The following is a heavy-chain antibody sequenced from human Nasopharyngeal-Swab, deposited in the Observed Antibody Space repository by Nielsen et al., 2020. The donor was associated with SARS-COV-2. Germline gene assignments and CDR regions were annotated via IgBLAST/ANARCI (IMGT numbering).Heavy chain of an antibody. CDR3: ARARGAYGDYYYYYYTDV. J-gene: IGHJ6*03. CDR2: TYYRSKWYN. CDR1: GDCVSSSSAA. D-gene: IGHD4-17*01. V-gene: IGHV6-1*01. Sequence: SQTLSLTCAISGDCVSSSSAAWNWIRLSPSRGLEWLGRTYYRSKWYNDYAVSVKSRITINPDTSKNQFSLHLNSVTPEDTAVYYCARARGAYGDYYYYYYTDVWGKGTTVTVSS.